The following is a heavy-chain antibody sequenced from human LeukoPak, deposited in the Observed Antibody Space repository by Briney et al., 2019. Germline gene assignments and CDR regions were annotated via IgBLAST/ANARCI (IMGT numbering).Heavy chain of an antibody. CDR2: IYYSGST. D-gene: IGHD2-2*02. CDR1: GGSISSSSYY. Sequence: PSETLSLTCTVSGGSISSSSYYWGWIRQPPGKGLEWIGSIYYSGSTYYNPSLKSRVTISVDTSKNQFSLKLSSVTAADTAVYYCARAPSGYCSSTSCYNYYYYYMDVWGKGTTVTVSS. V-gene: IGHV4-39*01. CDR3: ARAPSGYCSSTSCYNYYYYYMDV. J-gene: IGHJ6*03.